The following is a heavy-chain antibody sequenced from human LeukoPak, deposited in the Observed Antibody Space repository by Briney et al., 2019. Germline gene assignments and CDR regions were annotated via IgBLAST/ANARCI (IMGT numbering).Heavy chain of an antibody. CDR1: GGSISNYY. J-gene: IGHJ4*02. V-gene: IGHV4-59*01. CDR3: ARGTDRMGYFFDY. D-gene: IGHD2-8*01. Sequence: SETLSLTCTVSGGSISNYYWSWIRQPPGKGLEWIGYIHYTGNTNYNPSLKSRVTTSVDTSKNQFSLKLSSVTAADTAVYYCARGTDRMGYFFDYWGQGTLVTVSS. CDR2: IHYTGNT.